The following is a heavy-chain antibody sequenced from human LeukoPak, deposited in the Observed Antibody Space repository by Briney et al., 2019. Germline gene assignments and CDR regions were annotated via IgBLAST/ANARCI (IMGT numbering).Heavy chain of an antibody. Sequence: GGSLRLSCAGSGFTFSGYSMIWGRQGPGKGLKWVSSILGVSSVTRHAGSVMGRFTISRDNAEKSLYLQMNSLRAKDTAVYYGARGHVGVVLDYSGQGSLVTVSS. V-gene: IGHV3-21*01. J-gene: IGHJ4*02. CDR3: ARGHVGVVLDY. D-gene: IGHD3-3*01. CDR2: ILGVSSVT. CDR1: GFTFSGYS.